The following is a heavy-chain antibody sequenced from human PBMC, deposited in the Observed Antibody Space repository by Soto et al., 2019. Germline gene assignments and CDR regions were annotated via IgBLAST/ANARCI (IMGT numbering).Heavy chain of an antibody. V-gene: IGHV3-30*18. CDR1: GFTFSSYG. CDR3: AKKTAATYYYYGMDV. Sequence: QVQLVESGGGVVQPGRSLRLSCAASGFTFSSYGMHWVRQAPGKGLEWVAVISYDGSNKYYADSVKGRFTISRDNSKNTLYLQMNSLRAEDTAVYYCAKKTAATYYYYGMDVWGQGTTVTVSS. J-gene: IGHJ6*02. CDR2: ISYDGSNK.